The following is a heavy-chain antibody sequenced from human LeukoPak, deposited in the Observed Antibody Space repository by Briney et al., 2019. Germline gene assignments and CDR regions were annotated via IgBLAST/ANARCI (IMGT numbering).Heavy chain of an antibody. CDR3: AKDLIPYYYDSSGYLPTLDY. V-gene: IGHV3-33*06. D-gene: IGHD3-22*01. Sequence: PGRSLRLSCAASGFTFSSYGMHWVRQAPGEGLEWVAVIWYDGSNKYYADSVKGRFTISRDNSKNTLYLQMNSLRAEDTAVYYCAKDLIPYYYDSSGYLPTLDYWGQGTLVTVSS. J-gene: IGHJ4*02. CDR2: IWYDGSNK. CDR1: GFTFSSYG.